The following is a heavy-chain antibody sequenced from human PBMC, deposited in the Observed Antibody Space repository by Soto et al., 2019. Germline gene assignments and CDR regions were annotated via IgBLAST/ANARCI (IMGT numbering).Heavy chain of an antibody. V-gene: IGHV1-69*08. D-gene: IGHD2-2*01. J-gene: IGHJ4*02. CDR1: GGTFSSYT. CDR3: GREGAVPAATGFDY. Sequence: QVQLVQSGAEVKKPGSSVKVSCKASGGTFSSYTISWVRQAPGQGLEWMGRIIPILGIANYAQKFQGRVTITADKTTSPAYMGLSSLRSEDTAVYYCGREGAVPAATGFDYWGQGTLVTVSS. CDR2: IIPILGIA.